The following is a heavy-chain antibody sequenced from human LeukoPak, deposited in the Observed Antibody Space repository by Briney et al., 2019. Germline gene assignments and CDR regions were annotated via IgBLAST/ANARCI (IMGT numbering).Heavy chain of an antibody. CDR2: IYYSGST. J-gene: IGHJ3*02. CDR3: ASTNSSSWYVARI. V-gene: IGHV4-39*07. D-gene: IGHD6-13*01. Sequence: SSETLSLTCTVSGGSISSSNYYWGWIRQPPGKGLEWIGSIYYSGSTYYNPSLKSRVTISVDTSKNQFSLKLSSVTAADTAVYYCASTNSSSWYVARIWGQGTMVTVSS. CDR1: GGSISSSNYY.